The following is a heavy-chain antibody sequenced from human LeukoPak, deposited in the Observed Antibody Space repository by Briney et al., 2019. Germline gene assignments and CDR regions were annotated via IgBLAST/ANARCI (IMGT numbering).Heavy chain of an antibody. V-gene: IGHV3-23*01. CDR1: GFTFSSYA. CDR2: ISGSGDST. Sequence: PGGSLRLSCAASGFTFSSYAMSWVRQAPGKGLEWVSAISGSGDSTYYADSVKGRFTISRDNSKNTLYVQMNSLRVEDTAVYYCAKSRSGSSNWALRIFDNWGQGTLVSVSS. D-gene: IGHD6-13*01. CDR3: AKSRSGSSNWALRIFDN. J-gene: IGHJ4*02.